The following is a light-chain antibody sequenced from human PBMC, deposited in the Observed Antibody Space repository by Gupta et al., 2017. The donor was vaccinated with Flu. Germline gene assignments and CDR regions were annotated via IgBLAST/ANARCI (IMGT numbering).Light chain of an antibody. Sequence: QSAMLHRPSVSEAPGQRVTILSTGTSSDIGTYNRVSWYQQPPGKAPKLMIYEVSNRPSGVPDRFSGSKSGNTASLTISGLQWEDEADYYCSSYTSSNTEVFGTGTKVTVL. CDR2: EVS. CDR1: SSDIGTYNR. J-gene: IGLJ1*01. V-gene: IGLV2-18*02. CDR3: SSYTSSNTEV.